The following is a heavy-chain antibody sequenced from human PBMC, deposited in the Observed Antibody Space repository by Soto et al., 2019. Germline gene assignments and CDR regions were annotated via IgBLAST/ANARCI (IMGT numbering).Heavy chain of an antibody. CDR1: GGSISSGDYY. CDR3: ARGSDDYGAYYFDY. Sequence: SETLSLTCTVSGGSISSGDYYWSWIRQPPGKGLEWIGYIYYSGSTYYNPSLKSRVTISVDTSKNQFSLKLSSVTAADTAVYYCARGSDDYGAYYFDYWGQGTLVTVS. V-gene: IGHV4-30-4*01. CDR2: IYYSGST. J-gene: IGHJ4*02. D-gene: IGHD4-17*01.